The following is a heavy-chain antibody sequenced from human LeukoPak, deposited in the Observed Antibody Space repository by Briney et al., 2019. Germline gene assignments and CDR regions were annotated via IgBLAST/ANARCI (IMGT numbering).Heavy chain of an antibody. CDR3: ARDGSYGYGAFDY. CDR1: GGTFSSYA. CDR2: IIPIFGTA. V-gene: IGHV1-69*06. J-gene: IGHJ4*02. D-gene: IGHD5-18*01. Sequence: ASVKVSCKASGGTFSSYAISWVRQAPGQGLEWMGGIIPIFGTANYAQKFQGRVTITADKSTSTAYMELSSLRSEDTAVYYCARDGSYGYGAFDYWGQGTLVTVSS.